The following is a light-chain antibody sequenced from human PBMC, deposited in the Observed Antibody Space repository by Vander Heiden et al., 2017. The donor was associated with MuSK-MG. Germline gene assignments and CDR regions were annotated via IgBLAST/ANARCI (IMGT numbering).Light chain of an antibody. Sequence: SSELTHDTGVSVALGQPVTITCHRERLRTFPAPWFQQRPGQAAMGVGQGKNYRPSGITDRFAGYTSGETASLTINGAQAEDESDYYGNSRDRSGLRRVFGGGTKMTVL. CDR1: RLRTFP. V-gene: IGLV3-19*01. J-gene: IGLJ3*02. CDR2: GKN. CDR3: NSRDRSGLRRV.